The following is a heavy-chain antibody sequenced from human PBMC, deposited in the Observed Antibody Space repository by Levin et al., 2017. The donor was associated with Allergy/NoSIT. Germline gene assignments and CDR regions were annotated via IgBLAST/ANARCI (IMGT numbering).Heavy chain of an antibody. D-gene: IGHD3-16*02. J-gene: IGHJ4*02. CDR2: IRNKAHGGTT. CDR1: GFTFGDYA. CDR3: ARGGPPNYDYNWGSYRDGYFDY. V-gene: IGHV3-49*04. Sequence: SCTGSGFTFGDYAMSWVRQAPGKGLEWVSFIRNKAHGGTTEYAASVKGRLTISRDDSKSIAYLQMNSLKTEDTAVYFCARGGPPNYDYNWGSYRDGYFDYWGQGTLVTVSS.